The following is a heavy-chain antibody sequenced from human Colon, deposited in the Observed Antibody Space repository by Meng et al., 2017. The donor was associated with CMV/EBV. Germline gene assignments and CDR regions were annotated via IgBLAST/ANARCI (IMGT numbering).Heavy chain of an antibody. CDR2: ISSSGSTI. CDR1: RFSFSFYG. J-gene: IGHJ6*02. CDR3: ARVARNYYYGMDV. Sequence: GESLKISCAASRFSFSFYGMHWVRQAPGKGLEWVSYISSSGSTIYYADSVKGRFTISRDNAKNSLYLQMNSLRAEDTAIYYCARVARNYYYGMDVWGQGTTVTVSS. V-gene: IGHV3-48*04.